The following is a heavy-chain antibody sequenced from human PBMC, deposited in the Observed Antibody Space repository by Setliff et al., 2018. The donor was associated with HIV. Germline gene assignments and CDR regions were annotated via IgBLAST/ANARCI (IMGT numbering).Heavy chain of an antibody. J-gene: IGHJ6*02. CDR2: IYHSGST. Sequence: SETLSLTCAVSGASINSNNWWSWVRQPPGKGLAWIGEIYHSGSTNSIPSLRSRVTISVDKSKNQLSLKLSSVTAADTAVYYCARRLQFLEFLHGVGGLDVWGQGTTVTVSS. CDR1: GASINSNNW. D-gene: IGHD3-3*01. CDR3: ARRLQFLEFLHGVGGLDV. V-gene: IGHV4-4*02.